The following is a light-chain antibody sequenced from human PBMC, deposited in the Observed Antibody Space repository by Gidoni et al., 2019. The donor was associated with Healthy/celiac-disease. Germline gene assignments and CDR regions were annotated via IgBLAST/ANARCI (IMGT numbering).Light chain of an antibody. V-gene: IGKV1-39*01. CDR2: AAS. CDR3: QQSYSTPWT. Sequence: DIQMTQSPSSLSASVGDRVTITCRASKSSSSYFNWYQQKPGKAPKLLIYAASSWQSGVPSRFSGSGSGTDFTLTISSLQPEDFATYYCQQSYSTPWTFGQXTKVEIK. CDR1: KSSSSY. J-gene: IGKJ1*01.